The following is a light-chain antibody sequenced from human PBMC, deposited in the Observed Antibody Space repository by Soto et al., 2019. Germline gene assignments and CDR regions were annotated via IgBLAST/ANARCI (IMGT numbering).Light chain of an antibody. CDR1: SSDVGNYIL. Sequence: QSVLTQPASVSGSPGQSITISCTGTSSDVGNYILVSWYQQHPGKAPKLIIYEGTKRPSGVSNRFSGSKSGNTASLTVSGLQAEDEADYYCCSYAGNSLWVFGGGTKLTVL. J-gene: IGLJ3*02. V-gene: IGLV2-23*01. CDR2: EGT. CDR3: CSYAGNSLWV.